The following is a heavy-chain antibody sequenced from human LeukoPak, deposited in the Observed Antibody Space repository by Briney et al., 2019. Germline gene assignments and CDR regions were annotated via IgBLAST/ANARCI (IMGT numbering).Heavy chain of an antibody. CDR3: ARDGYYGSGSYFDY. V-gene: IGHV3-48*04. CDR1: GFTFSSYS. Sequence: SGGSLRLSCAASGFTFSSYSINWVRQAPGKGLEWVSYISSSSSTIYYADSVKGRFTISRDNAKNSLYLQMNSLRAEDTAVYYCARDGYYGSGSYFDYWGQGTLVTVSS. J-gene: IGHJ4*02. D-gene: IGHD3-10*01. CDR2: ISSSSSTI.